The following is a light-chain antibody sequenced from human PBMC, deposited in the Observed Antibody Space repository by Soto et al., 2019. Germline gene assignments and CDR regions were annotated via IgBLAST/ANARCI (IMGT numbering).Light chain of an antibody. Sequence: TLTPLSLSIIPGQTASISCKTIHSLLHSGGKTYLYWYVQKPGQAPQPLIYEASTRFSGVPERFSGSGSRTEFTLKISRVEADDVGIYYCMQAIDMPSKFGQGTKVDIK. J-gene: IGKJ1*01. CDR3: MQAIDMPSK. V-gene: IGKV2-29*03. CDR2: EAS. CDR1: HSLLHSGGKTY.